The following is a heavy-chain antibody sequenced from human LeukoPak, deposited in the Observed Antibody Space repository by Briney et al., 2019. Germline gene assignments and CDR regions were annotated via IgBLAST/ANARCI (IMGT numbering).Heavy chain of an antibody. CDR2: IYYSGST. Sequence: SETLSLTCAVYGGSFSGYYWRWIRQPPGKGLEWIGYIYYSGSTYYNPSLKSRVNISVDTSKNQFSLKLSSVTAADTAVYYCASGSIVAGDYWGQGTLVTVSS. CDR1: GGSFSGYY. V-gene: IGHV4-34*09. J-gene: IGHJ4*02. D-gene: IGHD5-12*01. CDR3: ASGSIVAGDY.